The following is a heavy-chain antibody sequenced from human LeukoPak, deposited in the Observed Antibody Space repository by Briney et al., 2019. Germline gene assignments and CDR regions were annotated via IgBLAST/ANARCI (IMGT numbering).Heavy chain of an antibody. V-gene: IGHV5-51*01. CDR1: GYSFTSYW. J-gene: IGHJ3*02. CDR2: IYPGDSDT. CDR3: ASLSVGYCSGGSCSGDAFDI. D-gene: IGHD2-15*01. Sequence: GESLKISCKGSGYSFTSYWIGWARQMPGKGLEWMGIIYPGDSDTRYSPSFQGQVTISADKSISTAYLQWSSLKASDTAMYYCASLSVGYCSGGSCSGDAFDIWGQGTMVIVSS.